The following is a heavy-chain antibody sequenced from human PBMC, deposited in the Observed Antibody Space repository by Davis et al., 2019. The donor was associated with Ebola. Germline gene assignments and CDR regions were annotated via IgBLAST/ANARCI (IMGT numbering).Heavy chain of an antibody. CDR1: GFTFSTYW. D-gene: IGHD6-13*01. CDR2: IKQDGSEK. Sequence: PGGSLRLSCVASGFTFSTYWMSWVRQVPGKGLEWVANIKQDGSEKYYVDSVKGRFTISRDNAKNSLYLQMNSLRAEDTAVYYCARTWQQLVTYWGQGTLVTVSS. J-gene: IGHJ4*02. V-gene: IGHV3-7*03. CDR3: ARTWQQLVTY.